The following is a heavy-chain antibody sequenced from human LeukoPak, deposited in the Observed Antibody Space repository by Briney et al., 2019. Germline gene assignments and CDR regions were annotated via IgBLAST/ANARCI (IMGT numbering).Heavy chain of an antibody. CDR2: ISGSGGST. J-gene: IGHJ4*02. D-gene: IGHD3-22*01. V-gene: IGHV3-23*01. CDR1: GFTFSNFG. CDR3: AREGKNTYYYDSSGSGFDY. Sequence: HPGGSLRLSCTASGFTFSNFGMSWVRQAPGKGLEWVSSISGSGGSTFYADSVKGRFTISRDNSKNTLYLQMNSLRAEDTAVYYCAREGKNTYYYDSSGSGFDYWGQGTLVTVSS.